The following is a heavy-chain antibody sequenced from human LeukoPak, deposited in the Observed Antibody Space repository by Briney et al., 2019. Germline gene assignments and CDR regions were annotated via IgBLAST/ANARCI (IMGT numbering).Heavy chain of an antibody. Sequence: ESLKISCKGSGYXFTNHWIGWVRQMPGKGLEWMGIIYPGDSDTRYSPSFQGQVTISADKSISTAYLQWSSLKASDTAMYYCARLPQWGGTYHFDYWGQGTLLTVSS. D-gene: IGHD1-26*01. CDR1: GYXFTNHW. CDR2: IYPGDSDT. J-gene: IGHJ4*02. V-gene: IGHV5-51*01. CDR3: ARLPQWGGTYHFDY.